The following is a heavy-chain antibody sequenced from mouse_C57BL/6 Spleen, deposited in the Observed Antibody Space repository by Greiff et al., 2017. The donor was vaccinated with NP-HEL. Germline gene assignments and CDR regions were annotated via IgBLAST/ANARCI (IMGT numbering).Heavy chain of an antibody. CDR2: INPYNGGT. V-gene: IGHV1-19*01. CDR1: GYTFTDYY. J-gene: IGHJ3*01. CDR3: ARVEGNSPWFAY. Sequence: VQLKQSGPVLVKPGASVKMSCKASGYTFTDYYMNWVKQSHGKSLEWIGVINPYNGGTSYNQKFKGKATLTVDKSSSTAYMELNSLTSEDSAVYYCARVEGNSPWFAYWGQGTLVTVSA. D-gene: IGHD2-1*01.